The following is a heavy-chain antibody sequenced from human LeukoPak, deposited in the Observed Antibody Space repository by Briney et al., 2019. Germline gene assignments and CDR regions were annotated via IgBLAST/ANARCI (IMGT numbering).Heavy chain of an antibody. J-gene: IGHJ6*02. V-gene: IGHV3-23*01. CDR2: ISGPGGST. CDR3: ARESSYGMDV. CDR1: GFTFSSYA. Sequence: GGSLRLSCAASGFTFSSYAMSWVRQAPGKGLEWVSTISGPGGSTYYGDSVKGRFTISRDNAKNTLYLQMNSLRAEDTAVYYCARESSYGMDVWGQGTTVTVSS.